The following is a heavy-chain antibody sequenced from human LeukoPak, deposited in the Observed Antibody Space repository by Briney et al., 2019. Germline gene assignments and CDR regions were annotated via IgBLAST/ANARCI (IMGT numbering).Heavy chain of an antibody. CDR2: IITIFGTA. CDR1: GGTFSSYA. V-gene: IGHV1-69*05. J-gene: IGHJ5*02. CDR3: ASERGYSYGRPGWFDP. Sequence: SVKVSCKASGGTFSSYAISWVRQAPGQGLEWMGGIITIFGTANYAQKFQGRVTITTDESTSTAYMELSSLRSEDTAVYYCASERGYSYGRPGWFDPWGQGTLVTVSS. D-gene: IGHD5-18*01.